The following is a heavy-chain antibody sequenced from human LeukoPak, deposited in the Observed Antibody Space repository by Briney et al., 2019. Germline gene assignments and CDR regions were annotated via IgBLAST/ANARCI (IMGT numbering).Heavy chain of an antibody. CDR3: ARGTLHYDFWSGYHYYYYGMDV. Sequence: ASVKVSCKASGGTFSSYAISRVRQAPGQGLEWMGGIIPILGTANYAQKFQGRVTITADESTSTAYMELSSLRSEDTAVYYCARGTLHYDFWSGYHYYYYGMDVWGQGTTVTVSS. D-gene: IGHD3-3*01. CDR1: GGTFSSYA. CDR2: IIPILGTA. J-gene: IGHJ6*02. V-gene: IGHV1-69*13.